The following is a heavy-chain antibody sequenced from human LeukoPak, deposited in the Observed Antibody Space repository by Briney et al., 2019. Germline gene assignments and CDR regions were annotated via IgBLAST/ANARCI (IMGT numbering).Heavy chain of an antibody. Sequence: GGSLRLSCAASAFTFSSYTMNWVRQAPGKGLEWVSYISSSGSTIYYAGSVKGRFTISRDNAKNSLYLQMNSLRAEDTAVYYCAELGITMIGGVWGKGTTVTISS. CDR3: AELGITMIGGV. D-gene: IGHD3-10*02. CDR1: AFTFSSYT. J-gene: IGHJ6*04. V-gene: IGHV3-48*04. CDR2: ISSSGSTI.